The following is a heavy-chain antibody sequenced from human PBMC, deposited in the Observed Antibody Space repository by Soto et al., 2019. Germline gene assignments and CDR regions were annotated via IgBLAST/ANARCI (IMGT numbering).Heavy chain of an antibody. Sequence: SETLSLTCTVSGGSIHNNYYYWGWVRQSPGKGLEWIASISYSGTTYYNPSLKSRVTESIDTSTNQFSLKLTSVTAEDTAVYYFASRKLDVPAFFDYWGQGALVTVSS. D-gene: IGHD3-3*02. CDR1: GGSIHNNYYY. J-gene: IGHJ4*02. CDR3: ASRKLDVPAFFDY. V-gene: IGHV4-39*01. CDR2: ISYSGTT.